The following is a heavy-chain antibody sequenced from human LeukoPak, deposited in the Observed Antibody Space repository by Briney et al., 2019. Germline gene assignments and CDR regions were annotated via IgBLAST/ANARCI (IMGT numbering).Heavy chain of an antibody. Sequence: GGSLRLSCAASGFTFSSYEMNWVRQAPGKGLEWVSYIRSSGSTIYYADSVKGRFTISRDNAKNSLYLQMNSLRAEDTAVYYCARYNTPYYYYYMDVWGKGTTVTISS. V-gene: IGHV3-48*03. CDR2: IRSSGSTI. J-gene: IGHJ6*03. D-gene: IGHD1-14*01. CDR1: GFTFSSYE. CDR3: ARYNTPYYYYYMDV.